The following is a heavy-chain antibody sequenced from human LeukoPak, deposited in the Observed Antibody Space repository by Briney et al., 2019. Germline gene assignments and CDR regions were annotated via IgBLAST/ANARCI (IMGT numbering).Heavy chain of an antibody. CDR1: GFTFSSYA. Sequence: LSGGSLRLSCAASGFTFSSYAMHWVRQAPGKGLEWVAVISYDGSNKYYADSVKGRFTISRDNSKDTLFLQMNSLRPEGTAVYYCAKDQQRFLEWSPSDYWGQGTLVTVSS. J-gene: IGHJ4*02. V-gene: IGHV3-30*14. CDR2: ISYDGSNK. CDR3: AKDQQRFLEWSPSDY. D-gene: IGHD3-3*01.